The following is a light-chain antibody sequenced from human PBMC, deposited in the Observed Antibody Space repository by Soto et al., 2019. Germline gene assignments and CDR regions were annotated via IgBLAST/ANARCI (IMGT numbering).Light chain of an antibody. J-gene: IGKJ2*01. Sequence: EIVLTQSPGTLSLSPGERATLSCRASQSVSSSYLAWYQQKPGQAPRLLIYGPSSRATGIPDRFSGSGSGTDFTLTISRLEPEDFAVYYCQQYGSSPYTFGQGTELEIK. V-gene: IGKV3-20*01. CDR1: QSVSSSY. CDR3: QQYGSSPYT. CDR2: GPS.